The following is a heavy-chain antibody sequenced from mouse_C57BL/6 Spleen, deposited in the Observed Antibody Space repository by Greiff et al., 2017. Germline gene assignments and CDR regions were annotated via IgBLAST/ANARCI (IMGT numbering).Heavy chain of an antibody. CDR2: IDPENGDT. J-gene: IGHJ4*01. D-gene: IGHD1-1*01. CDR1: GFNIKDDY. CDR3: TTIAGSSLYYAMDY. V-gene: IGHV14-4*01. Sequence: VQLQQSGAELVRPGASVKLSCTASGFNIKDDYMHWVKQRPEQGLEWIGWIDPENGDTEYASKFQGKATLTADTSSNTAYLQLSSLTSADTAVYYCTTIAGSSLYYAMDYWGQGTSVTVSS.